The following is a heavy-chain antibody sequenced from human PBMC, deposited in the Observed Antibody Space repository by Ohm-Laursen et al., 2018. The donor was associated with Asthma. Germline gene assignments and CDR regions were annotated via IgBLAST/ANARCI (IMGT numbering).Heavy chain of an antibody. V-gene: IGHV4-34*08. J-gene: IGHJ4*02. Sequence: SQTLSLTCTASGDKFSAYYFSWIRQLPGQGLGWIGQITHAGYANYKASLESRVTISVDTSKEQFSLIVNSVTHADTAVYFCVASRQSAWGWDLWGQGTLVTVSS. CDR2: ITHAGYA. D-gene: IGHD1-26*01. CDR3: VASRQSAWGWDL. CDR1: GDKFSAYY.